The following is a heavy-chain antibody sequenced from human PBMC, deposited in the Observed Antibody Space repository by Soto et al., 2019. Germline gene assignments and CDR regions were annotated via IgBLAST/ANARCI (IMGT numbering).Heavy chain of an antibody. J-gene: IGHJ6*02. Sequence: ASVKVSCKASGYTFTTYGVSWVRQAPGQGLEWMGWISAYNGNKKYAQKLQGRVTMTTHTSTSTAYMELRSLRSDDTAVYYCARSGNYYYHMDVWGQGTTVTVSS. CDR1: GYTFTTYG. V-gene: IGHV1-18*01. CDR2: ISAYNGNK. CDR3: ARSGNYYYHMDV.